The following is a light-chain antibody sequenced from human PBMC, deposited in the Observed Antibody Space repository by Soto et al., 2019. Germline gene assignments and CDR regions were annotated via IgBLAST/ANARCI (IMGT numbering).Light chain of an antibody. CDR1: QSISSW. CDR2: DAS. CDR3: QQYNRYPIT. Sequence: DIKMSQSASTLSPSVGDRVTITCRASQSISSWLAWYQQKPGKAPNLLIYDASSLASGVPSRFSGSGSGTEFTLTISSLQPDDFATYYCQQYNRYPITFAQGTRLEI. J-gene: IGKJ5*01. V-gene: IGKV1-5*01.